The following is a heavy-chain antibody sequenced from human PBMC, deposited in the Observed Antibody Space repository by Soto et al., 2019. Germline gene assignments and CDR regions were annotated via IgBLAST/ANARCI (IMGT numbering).Heavy chain of an antibody. CDR1: GYTFTRYV. D-gene: IGHD3-16*01. CDR2: ISAYNGNT. J-gene: IGHJ4*02. Sequence: SSLKLSCKSSGYTFTRYVISWVRQAPGQGLEWMGWISAYNGNTNYAQKLQGRVTMTTDTSTSTAYMELRSLRSDDTAVYYCATGLGWRASYYRGQGDQVTVSS. V-gene: IGHV1-18*01. CDR3: ATGLGWRASYY.